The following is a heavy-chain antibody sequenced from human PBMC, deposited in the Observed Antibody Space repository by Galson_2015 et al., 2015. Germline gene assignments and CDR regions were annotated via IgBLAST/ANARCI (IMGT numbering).Heavy chain of an antibody. J-gene: IGHJ6*03. D-gene: IGHD3-9*01. CDR1: GGSISSGGYY. V-gene: IGHV4-31*03. CDR2: IYYSGST. CDR3: ASINYDILTGFYHYYYMDV. Sequence: TLSLTCTVSGGSISSGGYYWSWIRQHPGKGLEWIGYIYYSGSTYYNPPLKSRVTISVDTSKNQFSLKLSSVTAADTAVYYCASINYDILTGFYHYYYMDVWGKGTTVTVSS.